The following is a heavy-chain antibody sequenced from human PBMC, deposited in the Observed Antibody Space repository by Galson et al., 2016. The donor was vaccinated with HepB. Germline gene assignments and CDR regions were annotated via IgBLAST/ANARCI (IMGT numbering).Heavy chain of an antibody. CDR1: GGPITSNHHY. CDR3: AGAGLVVVPTSTEWFDP. V-gene: IGHV4-39*02. J-gene: IGHJ5*02. CDR2: AFHNGIT. D-gene: IGHD2-21*01. Sequence: SETLSLTCTVSGGPITSNHHYWGWVRQPPGRGLEWIGSAFHNGITYYNPSLRSRVTVSVDASRNQFSLKVTSVTAADTAIYYCAGAGLVVVPTSTEWFDPWGQGTRVIVSS.